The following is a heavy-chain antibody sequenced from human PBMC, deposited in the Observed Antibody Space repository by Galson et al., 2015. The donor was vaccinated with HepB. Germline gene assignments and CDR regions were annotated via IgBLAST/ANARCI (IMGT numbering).Heavy chain of an antibody. D-gene: IGHD1-1*01. CDR1: GYTFTNYW. Sequence: QSGAEVKKPGESLKISCKGSGYTFTNYWIGWVRQMPGKGLEWMGIIYLGDSDTRYSPSFQGQVSISADKSINTAYLQWSSLKASDTAMYYCARQGMNGWSHSLPYYYYMDVWGKGTTVTVSS. CDR3: ARQGMNGWSHSLPYYYYMDV. CDR2: IYLGDSDT. V-gene: IGHV5-51*01. J-gene: IGHJ6*03.